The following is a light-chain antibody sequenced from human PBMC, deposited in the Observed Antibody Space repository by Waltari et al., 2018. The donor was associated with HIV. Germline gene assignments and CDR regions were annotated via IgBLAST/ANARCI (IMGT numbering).Light chain of an antibody. V-gene: IGLV1-40*01. J-gene: IGLJ2*01. CDR1: SSHIGAGFA. Sequence: QSVLTQPPSVSGAPGQRVTISCTGSSSHIGAGFAVHWYQQVPGTAPKLLSYGNTNRPSGVPDRFSGSKSGTSASLAITGLQAEDESDYYCQSYDSSLSGSVFGGGTKLTVL. CDR3: QSYDSSLSGSV. CDR2: GNT.